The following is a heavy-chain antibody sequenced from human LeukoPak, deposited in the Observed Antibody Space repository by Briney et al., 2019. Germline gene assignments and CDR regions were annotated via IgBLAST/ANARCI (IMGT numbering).Heavy chain of an antibody. CDR2: INHSGST. Sequence: SETLSLTCAVYGGSFSGYYWSWIRQPPGKGLEWIGEINHSGSTNYNPSLKSRVTISVDTSKNQFSLKLSSVTAADTAVYYCARVVVTARTRGYYYYYGMDVWGQGTTVTVSS. V-gene: IGHV4-34*01. CDR1: GGSFSGYY. D-gene: IGHD2-21*02. J-gene: IGHJ6*02. CDR3: ARVVVTARTRGYYYYYGMDV.